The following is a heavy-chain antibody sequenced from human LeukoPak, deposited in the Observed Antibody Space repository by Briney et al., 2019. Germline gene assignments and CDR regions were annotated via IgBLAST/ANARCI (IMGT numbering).Heavy chain of an antibody. CDR1: GFTFDGYA. Sequence: PGGSLRLSCAASGFTFDGYAMHWVRQVPGKGLEWVSGINWDSGSIGYADSVKGRFTISRDNSKNTLYLQMNSLRAEDTAVYYCASPSFTGGFDYWGQGTLVTVSS. CDR3: ASPSFTGGFDY. V-gene: IGHV3-9*01. D-gene: IGHD2-8*02. J-gene: IGHJ4*02. CDR2: INWDSGSI.